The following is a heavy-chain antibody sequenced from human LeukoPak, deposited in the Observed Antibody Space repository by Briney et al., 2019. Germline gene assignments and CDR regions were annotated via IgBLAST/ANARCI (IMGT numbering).Heavy chain of an antibody. V-gene: IGHV4-4*07. J-gene: IGHJ6*03. CDR1: GGSISSYY. CDR2: IYTSGST. CDR3: ARETHSDFWSPQDYYYMDV. Sequence: SETLSLTCTVSGGSISSYYWSWIRQPAGKGLEWIGRIYTSGSTNYNPSLKSRVTMSVDTSKNQFSLKLSSVTAADTAVYYCARETHSDFWSPQDYYYMDVWGKGTTVTVSS. D-gene: IGHD3-3*01.